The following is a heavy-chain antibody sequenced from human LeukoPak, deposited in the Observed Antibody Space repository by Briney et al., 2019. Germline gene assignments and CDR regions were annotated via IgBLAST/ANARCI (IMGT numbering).Heavy chain of an antibody. CDR2: INPNSGGT. J-gene: IGHJ3*02. CDR3: ARGYSYGPHDAFDI. CDR1: GYTFTGYY. Sequence: GASVKVSCKASGYTFTGYYMHWVRQAPGQGLEWMGWINPNSGGTNYAQKFQGRVTMTRDTSISTAYMELSRLRSDDTAVYYCARGYSYGPHDAFDIWGQGTMVTVSS. D-gene: IGHD5-18*01. V-gene: IGHV1-2*02.